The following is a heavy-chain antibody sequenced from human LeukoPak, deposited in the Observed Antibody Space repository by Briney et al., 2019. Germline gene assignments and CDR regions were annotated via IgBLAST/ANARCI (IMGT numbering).Heavy chain of an antibody. D-gene: IGHD3-10*01. CDR3: ARDKKSGESSEIDY. J-gene: IGHJ4*02. V-gene: IGHV3-74*03. CDR2: INRDGSTT. Sequence: GGSLRLSCAASGFTFSNYLVHRVRQAPGKGLVWVSRINRDGSTTKYADSVKGRFTVSRDNAKNTLNLQMNSLRAEDTAVYYCARDKKSGESSEIDYWGQGTLVTVSS. CDR1: GFTFSNYL.